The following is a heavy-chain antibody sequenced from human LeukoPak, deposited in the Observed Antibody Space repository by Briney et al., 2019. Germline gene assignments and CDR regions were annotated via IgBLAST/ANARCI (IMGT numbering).Heavy chain of an antibody. CDR1: GFTFSSYG. Sequence: GGSLRLSCAASGFTFSSYGMRWVRQAPGRGLEWVALIWYDGSNKYYADSVKGRFTISRDNAKNSLYLQMNSLRAEDTAVYYCVQESSSLLRSYFDYWGQGTLVTVSS. CDR2: IWYDGSNK. J-gene: IGHJ4*02. CDR3: VQESSSLLRSYFDY. D-gene: IGHD2-15*01. V-gene: IGHV3-33*03.